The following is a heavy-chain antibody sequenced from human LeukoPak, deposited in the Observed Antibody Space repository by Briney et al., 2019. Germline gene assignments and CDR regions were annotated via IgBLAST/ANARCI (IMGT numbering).Heavy chain of an antibody. CDR3: ARHSYGMDV. Sequence: SETLSLTCTVSGGPISSYYWSWIRQPPGKGLEWIGYIYYSGSTNYNPSLKSRVTISVDTSKNQFSLKLSSVTAADTAVYYCARHSYGMDVWGQGTTVTVSS. J-gene: IGHJ6*02. V-gene: IGHV4-59*01. CDR1: GGPISSYY. CDR2: IYYSGST.